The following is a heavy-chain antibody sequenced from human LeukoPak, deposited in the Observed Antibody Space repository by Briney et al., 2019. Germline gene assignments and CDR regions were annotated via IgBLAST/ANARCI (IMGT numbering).Heavy chain of an antibody. D-gene: IGHD2-15*01. CDR3: ARRHSGATSDDAFDI. V-gene: IGHV4-59*08. Sequence: SETLSLTCTVSGGSISSYYWSWIRQPPGKGLEWIGYIYYSGSTNYNPSLKSRVTISVDTSKNQFSLKLSSVTAADTAVHYCARRHSGATSDDAFDIWGQGTMVTVSS. J-gene: IGHJ3*02. CDR1: GGSISSYY. CDR2: IYYSGST.